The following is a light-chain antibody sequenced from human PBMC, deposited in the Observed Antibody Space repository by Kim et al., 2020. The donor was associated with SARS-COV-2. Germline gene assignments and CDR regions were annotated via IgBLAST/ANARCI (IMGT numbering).Light chain of an antibody. CDR1: QDIDNY. J-gene: IGKJ2*01. V-gene: IGKV1-33*01. CDR3: QHYNGLPYT. Sequence: DIQMTQSPSSLSASVGDRVTITCQASQDIDNYLNWYQQKPGKAPKLLIYDSSNLETGVPSRFSGSGSGIHFTFTISSLQPEDFATYYCQHYNGLPYTFGQGTKLEI. CDR2: DSS.